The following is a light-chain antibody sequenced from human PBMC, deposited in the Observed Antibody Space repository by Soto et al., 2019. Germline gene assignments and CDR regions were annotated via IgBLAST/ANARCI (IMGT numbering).Light chain of an antibody. CDR3: QQYDSPPPFI. Sequence: EIVLTQSPGTLSVSPGERATLSCRATQSLSRGYLAWYQQKPGQAPRLLIYSASNRATGIPDRFIGSGSGTDFTLTISRVEPEDFAVYYCQQYDSPPPFIIGPGTKVDFK. J-gene: IGKJ3*01. V-gene: IGKV3-20*01. CDR2: SAS. CDR1: QSLSRGY.